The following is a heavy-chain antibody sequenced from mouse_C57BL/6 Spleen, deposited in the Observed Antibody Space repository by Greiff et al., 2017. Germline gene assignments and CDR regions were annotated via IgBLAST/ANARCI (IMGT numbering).Heavy chain of an antibody. D-gene: IGHD3-3*01. Sequence: QVQLQQPGAELVKPGASVKLSCKASGFTFTSYWMQWVKPRPGQGLEWIGEIGPSDSYTNYTPKFKGQVTLTVDTTSSTAYIQHSSRTSADSAVYYCARGQGRGFDYWGQGTTLTVSS. CDR3: ARGQGRGFDY. J-gene: IGHJ2*01. CDR2: IGPSDSYT. CDR1: GFTFTSYW. V-gene: IGHV1-50*01.